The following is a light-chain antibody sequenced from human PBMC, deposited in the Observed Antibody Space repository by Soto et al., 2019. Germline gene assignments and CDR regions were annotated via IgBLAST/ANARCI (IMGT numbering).Light chain of an antibody. CDR1: SSDVGGYDF. CDR3: CSFAGSYDLYV. CDR2: DVT. V-gene: IGLV2-11*01. J-gene: IGLJ1*01. Sequence: QSALTQPRSVSGSPGQSVTISCTGTSSDVGGYDFLSWYQQHPAKAPKLMIYDVTKHPSGVPDHFSGSKSGNTASLTISGLQAEDEADYYCCSFAGSYDLYVFGAGTKVTVL.